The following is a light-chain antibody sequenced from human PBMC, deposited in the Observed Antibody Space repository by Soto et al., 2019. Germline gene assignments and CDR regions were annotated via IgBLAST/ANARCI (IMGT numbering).Light chain of an antibody. CDR2: QTS. Sequence: IVLPHPPPTLSRFQVERVTLSAGAVKYIITRLAWYQHRPGQAPRLLIYQTSIRAAGIPARFSASGSGTDFTLTISDVQPEDFALYYCHQRQSWPRTFGQGTKVDI. J-gene: IGKJ1*01. CDR1: KYIITR. V-gene: IGKV3-11*01. CDR3: HQRQSWPRT.